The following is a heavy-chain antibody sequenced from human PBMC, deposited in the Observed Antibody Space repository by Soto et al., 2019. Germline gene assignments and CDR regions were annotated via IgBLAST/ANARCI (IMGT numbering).Heavy chain of an antibody. V-gene: IGHV3-7*01. CDR3: ARFLNWSGYYCWDY. Sequence: GGSLRLSCAASGFTFSSYWMSWVRQAPGKGLEWVANIKQDGSEKYYVDSVKGRFTISRDNAKNSLYLQMNSLRAEDTAVYYCARFLNWSGYYCWDYWGQGTLVTVSS. D-gene: IGHD3-3*01. J-gene: IGHJ4*02. CDR1: GFTFSSYW. CDR2: IKQDGSEK.